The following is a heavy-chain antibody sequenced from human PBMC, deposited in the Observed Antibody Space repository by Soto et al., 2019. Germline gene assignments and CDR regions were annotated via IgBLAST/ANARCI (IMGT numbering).Heavy chain of an antibody. CDR3: ARAHGGGGAWFDP. V-gene: IGHV1-2*04. J-gene: IGHJ5*02. D-gene: IGHD1-26*01. CDR1: GYTFTGYY. CDR2: INPNSGGT. Sequence: QVQLVQSGAEVKKPGASVKVSCKASGYTFTGYYMHWVRQAPGQGLEWMGWINPNSGGTNYAQKFQGWVTMTRDTSISTAYMELSRQRSDDTAVYYCARAHGGGGAWFDPWGQGTLVTVSS.